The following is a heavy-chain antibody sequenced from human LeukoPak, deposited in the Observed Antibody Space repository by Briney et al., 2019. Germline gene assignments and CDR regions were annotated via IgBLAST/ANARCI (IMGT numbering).Heavy chain of an antibody. CDR3: AKGYYYDSSAYYRTFDY. D-gene: IGHD3-22*01. CDR1: RFTFSKYA. J-gene: IGHJ4*02. CDR2: ISGSGGST. Sequence: GGSLRLSCAASRFTFSKYAMNWVRQAPGKGLEWVSGISGSGGSTYYADSVKGRFTISRDNSKNTLYLQMNSLGADDTAVYYCAKGYYYDSSAYYRTFDYWGQGTLVTVSS. V-gene: IGHV3-23*01.